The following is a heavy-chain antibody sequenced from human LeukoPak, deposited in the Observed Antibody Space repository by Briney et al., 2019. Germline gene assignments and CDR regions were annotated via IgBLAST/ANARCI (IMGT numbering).Heavy chain of an antibody. J-gene: IGHJ6*03. CDR1: GFTFEDYG. Sequence: GGSLRLSCAASGFTFEDYGMSWVRLVPGKGLELVSGINCQGSATAYADSVKGRFTISRDNAKNSLYLQMNSLRAEDTTLYYCGRDDYDSSGYSDYFYYMDVWGKGTTVTVSS. V-gene: IGHV3-20*04. D-gene: IGHD3-22*01. CDR2: INCQGSAT. CDR3: GRDDYDSSGYSDYFYYMDV.